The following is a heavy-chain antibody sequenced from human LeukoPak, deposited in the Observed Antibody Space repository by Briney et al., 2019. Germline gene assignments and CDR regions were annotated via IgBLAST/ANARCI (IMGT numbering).Heavy chain of an antibody. V-gene: IGHV3-48*01. J-gene: IGHJ6*03. Sequence: PGGSLRLSCVASGFTLSDYSMNWVRQAPGKGLERVSYISSSGFTLNYADSVKGRFTISRDNAKNSLYLQMNSLRAEDTAVYYCARGVPKTSYYYYYMDVWGKGTTVTVSS. D-gene: IGHD4-11*01. CDR3: ARGVPKTSYYYYYMDV. CDR1: GFTLSDYS. CDR2: ISSSGFTL.